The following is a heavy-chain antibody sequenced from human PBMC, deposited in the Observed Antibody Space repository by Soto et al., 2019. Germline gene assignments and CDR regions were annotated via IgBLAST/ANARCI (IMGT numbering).Heavy chain of an antibody. Sequence: SETLSLTCTVSGGSISSSSYYWGWIRQPPGKGLEWIGSIYYSGSTYYNPSLKSRVTISVDTSKNQFSLKLSSVTAADTAVYYCARHARDSTGDYFDYWGQGTLVTVSS. CDR3: ARHARDSTGDYFDY. V-gene: IGHV4-39*01. CDR1: GGSISSSSYY. CDR2: IYYSGST. D-gene: IGHD2-21*02. J-gene: IGHJ4*02.